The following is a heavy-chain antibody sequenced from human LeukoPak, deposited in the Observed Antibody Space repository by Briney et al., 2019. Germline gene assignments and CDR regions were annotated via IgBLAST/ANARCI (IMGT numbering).Heavy chain of an antibody. CDR2: IYHSGST. CDR1: DDSISSILYY. J-gene: IGHJ4*02. Sequence: PSETLSLTCTVSDDSISSILYYWGWIRQSPGKGLEWIGSIYHSGSTYYNPSLKSRVTISVDTFKNQFSLKLHSVTAADTALYYCARHSTRVGWSGPFDYWGRGSLVTVSS. CDR3: ARHSTRVGWSGPFDY. D-gene: IGHD3-3*01. V-gene: IGHV4-39*01.